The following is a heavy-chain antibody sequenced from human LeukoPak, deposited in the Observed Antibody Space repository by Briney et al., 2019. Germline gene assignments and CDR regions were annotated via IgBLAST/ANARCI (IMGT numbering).Heavy chain of an antibody. V-gene: IGHV3-66*01. J-gene: IGHJ4*02. CDR1: GFTVSSNY. Sequence: GGSLRLSCAASGFTVSSNYMSWVRQAPGKGLEWVSVIYSGGSTYYADSVKGRFTISRDNSKNTLYLQMNSLRAEDTAVYYCAKVDGYCSSTSCSLFDYWGQGTLVTVSS. D-gene: IGHD2-2*03. CDR2: IYSGGST. CDR3: AKVDGYCSSTSCSLFDY.